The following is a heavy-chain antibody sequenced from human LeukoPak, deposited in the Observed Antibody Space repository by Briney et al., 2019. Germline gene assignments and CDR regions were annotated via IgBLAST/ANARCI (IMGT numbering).Heavy chain of an antibody. V-gene: IGHV3-23*01. J-gene: IGHJ4*02. D-gene: IGHD3-10*01. CDR3: AKTMVFAFDY. CDR2: ISGSGGST. CDR1: GFTFSSYA. Sequence: GGSLRLSCAASGFTFSSYAMSRVRQAPGKGLEWVSAISGSGGSTYYADSVKGRFTISRDNSKNTLYLQMNSRRAEDTAVYYCAKTMVFAFDYWGQGTMVTVCS.